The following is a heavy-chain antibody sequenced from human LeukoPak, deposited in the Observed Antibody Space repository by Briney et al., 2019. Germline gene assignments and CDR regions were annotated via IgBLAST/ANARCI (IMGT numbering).Heavy chain of an antibody. V-gene: IGHV3-23*01. CDR3: AKGAATGLVDWFDP. J-gene: IGHJ5*02. CDR2: ITGSGDNT. Sequence: GGSLRLSCAASGFILSNYALMWVRQAPGKGLEWVSSITGSGDNTFYADSVKGRFSLSRDNSKNMLYLQMYGLGAEDTAMYYCAKGAATGLVDWFDPWGQGTLVTVSS. D-gene: IGHD6-13*01. CDR1: GFILSNYA.